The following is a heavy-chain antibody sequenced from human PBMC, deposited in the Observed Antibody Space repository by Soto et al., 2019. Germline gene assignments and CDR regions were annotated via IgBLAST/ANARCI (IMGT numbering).Heavy chain of an antibody. CDR2: ISYDGFNK. CDR3: ARDMYDSSGYTFRPLRP. CDR1: GFTFSNFA. Sequence: QVQLVESGGGVVQPGRSLRLSCEASGFTFSNFALYWVRQAPGKGLEWVAVISYDGFNKYYAESVKGRFTISSDESQNTVFLQMGSLRLEDTAGYSCARDMYDSSGYTFRPLRPWGQGSVVTVSS. V-gene: IGHV3-30*14. J-gene: IGHJ5*02. D-gene: IGHD3-22*01.